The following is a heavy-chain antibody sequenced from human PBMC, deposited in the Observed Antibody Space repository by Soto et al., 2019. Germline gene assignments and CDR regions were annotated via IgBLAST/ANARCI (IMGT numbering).Heavy chain of an antibody. D-gene: IGHD5-18*01. Sequence: VSVKVSCKASGYTFTSYGSSWVRQAPGQGLEWMGWISAYNGNTNYAQKLQGRVTMTTDTSTSTAYMELRSLRSDDTAVYYCARVAYSYGYSRNAFDIWGQGTMVTVSS. CDR2: ISAYNGNT. CDR3: ARVAYSYGYSRNAFDI. CDR1: GYTFTSYG. J-gene: IGHJ3*02. V-gene: IGHV1-18*01.